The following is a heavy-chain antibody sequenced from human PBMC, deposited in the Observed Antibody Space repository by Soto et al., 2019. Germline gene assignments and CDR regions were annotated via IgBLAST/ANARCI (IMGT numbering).Heavy chain of an antibody. D-gene: IGHD2-2*01. CDR2: IIPISGTA. CDR3: ARSQGSSTSLEIYYYYYSGMDV. Sequence: QVQLVQSGAEVKKPGSSVKVSSKASGGTFSSYAISWVRQAPGQGLGWMGGIIPISGTANYAQNFQGRVTITADESTSTAYMELSSLRSEDTAVYYCARSQGSSTSLEIYYYYYSGMDVWGQGTTVTVSS. V-gene: IGHV1-69*01. CDR1: GGTFSSYA. J-gene: IGHJ6*02.